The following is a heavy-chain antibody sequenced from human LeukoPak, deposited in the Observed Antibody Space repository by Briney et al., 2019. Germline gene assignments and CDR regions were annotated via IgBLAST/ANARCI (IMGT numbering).Heavy chain of an antibody. CDR2: ISGSGGST. V-gene: IGHV3-23*01. CDR3: AKGTLAVARPSYFDY. Sequence: GGSLRLSCAASGFTFSSYSMNWVRQAPGKGLEWVSAISGSGGSTYYADSVKGRFTISRDNSKNTLYLQMNSLRAEDTAVYYCAKGTLAVARPSYFDYWGQGTLVTVSS. CDR1: GFTFSSYS. D-gene: IGHD6-19*01. J-gene: IGHJ4*02.